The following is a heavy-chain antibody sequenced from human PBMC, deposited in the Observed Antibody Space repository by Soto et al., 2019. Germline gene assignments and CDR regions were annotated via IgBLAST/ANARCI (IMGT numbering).Heavy chain of an antibody. D-gene: IGHD3-22*01. CDR2: IIPIFGTA. V-gene: IGHV1-69*13. CDR3: AREDYDSSGYYYDNY. J-gene: IGHJ4*02. CDR1: GGTFSSYA. Sequence: ASVKVSCKASGGTFSSYAISWVRQAPGQGLEWMGGIIPIFGTANYAQKFQGRVTITADESTSTAYMELSSLRSEDTAVYYCAREDYDSSGYYYDNYWGQGTLVTVSS.